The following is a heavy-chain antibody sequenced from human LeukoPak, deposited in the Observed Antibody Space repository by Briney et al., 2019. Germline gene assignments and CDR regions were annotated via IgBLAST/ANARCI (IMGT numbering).Heavy chain of an antibody. V-gene: IGHV4-38-2*01. CDR3: ARPKRGFRAFDI. CDR1: GYSISSGYY. Sequence: SETLSLTCAVSGYSISSGYYWGWIRQSPGKGLEWIGSIYHSGSTYYNPSLKSRVTISVGTSKNQFSLKLSSVTAADTAVYYCARPKRGFRAFDIWGQGTMVTVSS. CDR2: IYHSGST. D-gene: IGHD3-10*01. J-gene: IGHJ3*02.